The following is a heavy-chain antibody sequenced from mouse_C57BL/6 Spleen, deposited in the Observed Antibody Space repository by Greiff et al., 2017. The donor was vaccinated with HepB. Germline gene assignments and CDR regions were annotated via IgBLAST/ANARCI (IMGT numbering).Heavy chain of an antibody. D-gene: IGHD2-5*01. CDR3: TTSDSNYY. CDR1: GFNIKDDY. CDR2: IDPENGDT. V-gene: IGHV14-4*01. Sequence: EVQLQQSGAELVRPGASVKLSCTASGFNIKDDYMHWVKQRPEQGLEWIGWIDPENGDTEYASKFQGKATITADTSSNTAYLQLSSLTSEDTAVYYCTTSDSNYYWGQGTLVTVSA. J-gene: IGHJ3*01.